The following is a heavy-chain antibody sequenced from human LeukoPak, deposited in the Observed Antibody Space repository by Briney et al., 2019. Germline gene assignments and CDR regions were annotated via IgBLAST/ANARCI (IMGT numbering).Heavy chain of an antibody. CDR3: AKHLERPAY. CDR2: ISAGAVST. Sequence: PGGSLRLSRAASGFTFNSYAMTWVRQAPGKGLEWVSSISAGAVSTYYADSVKGRFTISRDSSKSTLYLQMNSLRAEDTAVYYCAKHLERPAYWGPGTLVTVSS. J-gene: IGHJ4*02. V-gene: IGHV3-23*01. D-gene: IGHD1-1*01. CDR1: GFTFNSYA.